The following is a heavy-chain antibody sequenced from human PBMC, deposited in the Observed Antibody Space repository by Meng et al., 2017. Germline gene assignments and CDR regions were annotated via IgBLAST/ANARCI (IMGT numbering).Heavy chain of an antibody. J-gene: IGHJ6*02. CDR1: GGTFSSYA. V-gene: IGHV1-69*06. Sequence: SVKVSCKASGGTFSSYAISWVRQAPGQGLEWMGGIIPIFGTANYAQKFQGRVTITADKSTSTAYMELSSLRSEDTAVYYCARDGYCSGGSRYGMDVWGQGTTVTVS. CDR3: ARDGYCSGGSRYGMDV. D-gene: IGHD2-15*01. CDR2: IIPIFGTA.